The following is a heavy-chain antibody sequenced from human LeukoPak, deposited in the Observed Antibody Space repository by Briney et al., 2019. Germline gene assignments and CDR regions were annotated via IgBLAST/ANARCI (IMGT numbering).Heavy chain of an antibody. CDR1: GYTLTDYY. CDR3: ARGRRILGGPENAGDFFDF. Sequence: ASVKFSCKASGYTLTDYYLHWVRQAPGHGLKWIGWINPNSGATHYAQSFQARVTMTRDTSIGSGYMELTGLESADTAVYYCARGRRILGGPENAGDFFDFWGQGSLVTVSS. D-gene: IGHD3-16*01. CDR2: INPNSGAT. V-gene: IGHV1-2*02. J-gene: IGHJ4*01.